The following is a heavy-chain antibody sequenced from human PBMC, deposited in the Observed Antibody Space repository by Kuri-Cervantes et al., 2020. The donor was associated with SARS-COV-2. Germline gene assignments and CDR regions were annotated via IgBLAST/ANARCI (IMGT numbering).Heavy chain of an antibody. D-gene: IGHD5-24*01. J-gene: IGHJ4*02. CDR2: ISAYNGNT. Sequence: ASVKVSCKASGYTFTSYGISWVRQAPGQGLEWMGWISAYNGNTNYAQKLQGRVTMTTDTSTSTAYMELRSLRSDDTAVYYCARVNVATILARFVYFDYWGQGTLVTVSS. CDR1: GYTFTSYG. V-gene: IGHV1-18*01. CDR3: ARVNVATILARFVYFDY.